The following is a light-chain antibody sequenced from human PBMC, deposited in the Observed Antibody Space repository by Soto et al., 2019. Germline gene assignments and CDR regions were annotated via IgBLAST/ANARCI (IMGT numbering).Light chain of an antibody. CDR2: AAS. J-gene: IGKJ4*01. Sequence: DIQMTQSPSSLSASVGDRVTITCRASQSISSYLNWYQQKPGKAPKLLIYAASSSQSGVPSRFSGSGSGTDFTLTISSLQPEDFATYYCQQSYSTPFTFGGGTKVDIK. V-gene: IGKV1-39*01. CDR1: QSISSY. CDR3: QQSYSTPFT.